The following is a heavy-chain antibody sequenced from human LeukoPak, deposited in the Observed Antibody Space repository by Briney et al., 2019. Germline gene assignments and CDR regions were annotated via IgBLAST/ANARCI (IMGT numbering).Heavy chain of an antibody. D-gene: IGHD2-15*01. CDR3: AREDCSGGRCWFDP. J-gene: IGHJ5*02. Sequence: GGSLRLSCAASGFTFSSYGMHWVHQAPGKGLEWVAVIWYDGSNKYYADSVKGRFTISRDNFKNTLYLQMNSLRAEDTAVYYCAREDCSGGRCWFDPWGQGTLVTVSS. CDR1: GFTFSSYG. CDR2: IWYDGSNK. V-gene: IGHV3-33*01.